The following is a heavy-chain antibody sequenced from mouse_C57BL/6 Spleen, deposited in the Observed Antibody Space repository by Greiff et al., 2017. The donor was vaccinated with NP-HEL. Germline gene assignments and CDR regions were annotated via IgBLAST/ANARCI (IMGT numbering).Heavy chain of an antibody. CDR1: GYAFSSSW. V-gene: IGHV1-82*01. Sequence: VQLQQSGPELVKPGASVKISCKASGYAFSSSWMNWVKQRPGKGLEWIGRIYPGDGDTNYNEKFKGKATLTADTSSSTAYMQLSSLTSEDSAVYYCARDHYGSSGYAMDYWGQGTSVTVSS. J-gene: IGHJ4*01. CDR3: ARDHYGSSGYAMDY. D-gene: IGHD1-1*01. CDR2: IYPGDGDT.